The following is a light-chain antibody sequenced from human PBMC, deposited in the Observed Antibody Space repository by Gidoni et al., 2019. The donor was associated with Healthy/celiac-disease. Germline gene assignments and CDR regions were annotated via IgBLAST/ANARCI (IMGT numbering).Light chain of an antibody. CDR3: QQRSNWPLT. CDR1: QSVSSY. CDR2: DAS. Sequence: EIVLTQSPATLSLSPGERPTLSCRDSQSVSSYVAWYQKKPGQAPRLLIYDASNRATGIPARFSGSGSGTDFTLTISSLEPEDFAVYYCQQRSNWPLTFGGGTKVEIK. J-gene: IGKJ4*01. V-gene: IGKV3-11*01.